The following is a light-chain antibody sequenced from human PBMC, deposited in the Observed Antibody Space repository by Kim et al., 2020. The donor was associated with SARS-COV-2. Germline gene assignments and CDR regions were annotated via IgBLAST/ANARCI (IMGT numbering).Light chain of an antibody. CDR2: DVS. CDR1: SSDVGGYNN. CDR3: SSYTSSSTLYVV. V-gene: IGLV2-14*03. J-gene: IGLJ2*01. Sequence: ITHSGSGTSSDVGGYNNVSWYQQPPGKAPKLMIYDVSNRPSGVSNRFSGSKSCNTASLTISGLQAEDEADYYCSSYTSSSTLYVVFGGGTQLTVL.